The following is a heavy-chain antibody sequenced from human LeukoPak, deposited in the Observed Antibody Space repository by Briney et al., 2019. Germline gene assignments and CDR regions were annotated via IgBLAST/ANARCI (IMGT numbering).Heavy chain of an antibody. CDR3: TTVIRFLEWLPPNGYYYGMDV. CDR1: GFTFSNAW. J-gene: IGHJ6*02. D-gene: IGHD3-3*01. CDR2: IKSKTDGGTT. V-gene: IGHV3-15*01. Sequence: KPGGSLRLSCAASGFTFSNAWMSWVRQAPGKGLEWVGRIKSKTDGGTTDYAAPVKGRFTISRDDSKNTLYLQMNSLKTEDTAVYYCTTVIRFLEWLPPNGYYYGMDVWGQGTTVTVSS.